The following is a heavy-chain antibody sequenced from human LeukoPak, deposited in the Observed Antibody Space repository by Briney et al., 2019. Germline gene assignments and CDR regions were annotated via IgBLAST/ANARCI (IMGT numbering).Heavy chain of an antibody. V-gene: IGHV3-53*01. CDR3: ARCSSTSCYFAYFDY. D-gene: IGHD2-2*01. CDR2: IYSGGST. CDR1: GFTVSSNY. Sequence: PGGSLRLSCAASGFTVSSNYMSWVRQAPGKGLEWVSVIYSGGSTYYADSVKGRFTISRDNSKNTLYLQMNSLRAEDTAVYYCARCSSTSCYFAYFDYWGQGTLVTVSS. J-gene: IGHJ4*02.